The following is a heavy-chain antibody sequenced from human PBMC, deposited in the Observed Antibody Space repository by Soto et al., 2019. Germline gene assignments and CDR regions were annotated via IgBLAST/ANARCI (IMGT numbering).Heavy chain of an antibody. Sequence: GGSLRLSCAASGFTFSSYAMSWVRQAPGKGLEWVSAISGSGGSTYYADSMKGRFTISRDNSKNTLYLQMNSLRAEDTAVYYCAGVRPGDNGYPFFDYWGQGTLVTVSS. CDR2: ISGSGGST. CDR1: GFTFSSYA. CDR3: AGVRPGDNGYPFFDY. J-gene: IGHJ4*02. V-gene: IGHV3-23*01. D-gene: IGHD3-22*01.